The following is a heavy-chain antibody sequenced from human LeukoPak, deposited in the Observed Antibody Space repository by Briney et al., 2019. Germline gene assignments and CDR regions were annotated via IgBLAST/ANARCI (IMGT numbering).Heavy chain of an antibody. D-gene: IGHD3-22*01. V-gene: IGHV1-46*01. Sequence: ASVTVSCKASGYTFTSYYMHWVRQAPGQGLEWMGIINPSGGSTSYAQKFQGRVTMTRDMSTSTVYMELSSLRSEDTAVYYCARDLYYDSSGSPLGAFDIWDQGTVVTVSS. J-gene: IGHJ3*02. CDR1: GYTFTSYY. CDR2: INPSGGST. CDR3: ARDLYYDSSGSPLGAFDI.